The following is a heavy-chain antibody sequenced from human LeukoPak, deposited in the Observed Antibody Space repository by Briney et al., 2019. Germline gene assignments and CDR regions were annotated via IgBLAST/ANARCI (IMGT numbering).Heavy chain of an antibody. CDR3: ARGSVQLGAAGLFEY. V-gene: IGHV3-30*03. D-gene: IGHD6-13*01. Sequence: GGSLRLSCAASGFTFSSYGMHWVRQAPGKGLESVAVISYDGSNKYYADSVKGRFTISRDNSKNTLYFQMNSLRAEDTAVYYCARGSVQLGAAGLFEYWGQGTLVTVSS. CDR1: GFTFSSYG. J-gene: IGHJ4*02. CDR2: ISYDGSNK.